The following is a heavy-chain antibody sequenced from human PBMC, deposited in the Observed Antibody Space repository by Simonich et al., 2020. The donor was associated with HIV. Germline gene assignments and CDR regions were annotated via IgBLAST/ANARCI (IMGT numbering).Heavy chain of an antibody. CDR2: INHSGSH. V-gene: IGHV4-34*01. J-gene: IGHJ1*01. CDR1: GGSFSGYY. D-gene: IGHD6-13*01. CDR3: ARLTAGGLGEYFQH. Sequence: QVQLQQWGAGLLKPSETLSLTCAVYGGSFSGYYWSWVRQPPGKGLEWFGEINHSGSHKSNPSLKSRVTISVDTSKNQFSLKLSSVTAADTAVYYCARLTAGGLGEYFQHWGQGTLVTVSS.